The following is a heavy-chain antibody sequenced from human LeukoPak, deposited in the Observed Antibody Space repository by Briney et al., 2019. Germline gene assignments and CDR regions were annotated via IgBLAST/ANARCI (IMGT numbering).Heavy chain of an antibody. CDR3: ARHYDSRGYPADY. J-gene: IGHJ4*02. CDR1: GGSISSGGYY. Sequence: PSQTLSLTCTVSGGSISSGGYYWSWIRQPPGKGLEWIGYIYHSGSTNYNPSLKSRVTISVDTSKNQFSLKLSSVTAADTAVYYCARHYDSRGYPADYWGQGTLVTVSS. V-gene: IGHV4-30-2*01. D-gene: IGHD3-22*01. CDR2: IYHSGST.